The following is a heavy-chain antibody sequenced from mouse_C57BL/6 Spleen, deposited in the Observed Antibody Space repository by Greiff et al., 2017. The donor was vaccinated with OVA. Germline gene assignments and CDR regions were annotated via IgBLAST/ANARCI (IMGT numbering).Heavy chain of an antibody. CDR3: ARTPHYYGSRWTLFDY. CDR1: GYSITSGYY. D-gene: IGHD1-1*01. J-gene: IGHJ2*01. V-gene: IGHV3-6*01. CDR2: ISYDGSN. Sequence: EVKLMESGPGLVKPSQSLSLTCSVTGYSITSGYYWNWIRQFPGNKLEWMGYISYDGSNNYNPSLKNRISITRDTSKNQFFLKLNSVTTEDTATYYCARTPHYYGSRWTLFDYWGQGTTLTVSS.